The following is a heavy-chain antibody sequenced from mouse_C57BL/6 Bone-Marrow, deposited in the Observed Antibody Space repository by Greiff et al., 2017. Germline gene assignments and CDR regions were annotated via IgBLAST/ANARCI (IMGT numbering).Heavy chain of an antibody. Sequence: QVQLKESGPGLVQPSQSLSITCTVSGFSLTSYGVHWVRQSPGRGLEWLGVIWCGGGTDYNAAFIFRLSISKVHSQSQVFFNMHSLQADYTAIYYCARNCPNYYGSSYWYFDVWGTGTTLTVSS. J-gene: IGHJ1*03. V-gene: IGHV2-2*01. CDR3: ARNCPNYYGSSYWYFDV. D-gene: IGHD1-1*01. CDR2: IWCGGGT. CDR1: GFSLTSYG.